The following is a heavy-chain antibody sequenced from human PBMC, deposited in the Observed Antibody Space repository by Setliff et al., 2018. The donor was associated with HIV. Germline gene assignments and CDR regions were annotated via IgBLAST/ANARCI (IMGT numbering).Heavy chain of an antibody. D-gene: IGHD2-2*02. Sequence: SVKVSCKASGGTFSSYAISWVRQAPGQGLEWMGGIIPIFDTANSAQKFQGRVTITADESTSTAYMELSSLRSEDTAGYYWARATPHIVKLPGAIGGEGNWFDPWGLGTLVTVSS. V-gene: IGHV1-69*13. J-gene: IGHJ5*02. CDR1: GGTFSSYA. CDR3: ARATPHIVKLPGAIGGEGNWFDP. CDR2: IIPIFDTA.